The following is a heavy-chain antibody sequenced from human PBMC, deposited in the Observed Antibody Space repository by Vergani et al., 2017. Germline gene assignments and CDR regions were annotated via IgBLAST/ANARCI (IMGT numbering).Heavy chain of an antibody. CDR2: IRSKAYGQAT. D-gene: IGHD1-7*01. CDR3: ARDLLPGTLLLLAY. J-gene: IGHJ4*02. Sequence: EVQLVESGGDLVQPGRSLRLSCTASGFTFGYYAMDWFRQVPGQGLEWVGGIRSKAYGQATIYAASVKGSFTISRDDSKSIAYLQMNNLQTEDTAMYYCARDLLPGTLLLLAYWGQGTLISVSS. V-gene: IGHV3-49*03. CDR1: GFTFGYYA.